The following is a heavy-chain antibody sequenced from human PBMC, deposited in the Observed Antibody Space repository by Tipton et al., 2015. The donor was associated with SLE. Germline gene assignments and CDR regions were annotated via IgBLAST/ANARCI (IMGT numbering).Heavy chain of an antibody. J-gene: IGHJ2*01. CDR1: GGSISSYY. CDR2: IYYSGST. V-gene: IGHV4-59*01. Sequence: LRLSCTVSGGSISSYYWSWIRQPPGKRLVWIGYIYYSGSTSYSPSLKSRVTISVDTSKKQISLKLSSVTAADTAVYYCARGKWYFDLWGRGTLVTVSS. CDR3: ARGKWYFDL.